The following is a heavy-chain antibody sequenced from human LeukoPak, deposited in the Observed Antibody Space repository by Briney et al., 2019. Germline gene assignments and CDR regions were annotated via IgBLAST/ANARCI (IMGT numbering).Heavy chain of an antibody. CDR3: ARDSSSWYGYYYYYMDV. J-gene: IGHJ6*03. CDR2: INHSGST. V-gene: IGHV4-34*01. CDR1: GGSFSGYY. Sequence: SETLSLTCAVYGGSFSGYYWSWIRQPPGKGLEWIGEINHSGSTNYNPSLKSRVTISVDKSKNQFSLKLSSVTAADTAVYYCARDSSSWYGYYYYYMDVWGKGTTVTVSS. D-gene: IGHD6-13*01.